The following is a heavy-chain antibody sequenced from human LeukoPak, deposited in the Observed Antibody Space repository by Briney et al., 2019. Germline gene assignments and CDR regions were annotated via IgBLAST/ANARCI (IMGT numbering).Heavy chain of an antibody. Sequence: GRSLRLSCTASRFTFSHYGMHWVRQAPGKGLEWLAVIFYDGSKQFYADSVKGRFTISRDNSKNTLYLEMNSLRAEDTAVYYSKRDLRSHYFDYWGQGTLVTVSS. V-gene: IGHV3-33*01. CDR2: IFYDGSKQ. CDR3: KRDLRSHYFDY. CDR1: RFTFSHYG. D-gene: IGHD4-17*01. J-gene: IGHJ4*02.